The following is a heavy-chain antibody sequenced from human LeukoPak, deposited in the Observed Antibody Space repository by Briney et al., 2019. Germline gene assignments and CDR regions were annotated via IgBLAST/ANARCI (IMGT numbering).Heavy chain of an antibody. J-gene: IGHJ4*02. Sequence: GGSLRLSCAASGFTFSSYWMHWVRQAPGKGLVWVSRINSDGSSISYADSVKGRFTISRDNAKNTLYLQMNSLRAEDTAVYCCAGAVAGTYFDYWGQGTLVTVSS. CDR2: INSDGSSI. D-gene: IGHD6-19*01. CDR1: GFTFSSYW. V-gene: IGHV3-74*01. CDR3: AGAVAGTYFDY.